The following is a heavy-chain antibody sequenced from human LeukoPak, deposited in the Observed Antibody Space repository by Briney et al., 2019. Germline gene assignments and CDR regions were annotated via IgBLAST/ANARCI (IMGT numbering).Heavy chain of an antibody. CDR2: ISYDGSNK. Sequence: GGSLRLSCAASGFTFSYYGMHWVRQAPGKGLEWVAVISYDGSNKYYADSVKGRFTISRDNSKNTLYLQMNSLRAEDTAVYYCAKDYCSSTSCYVLDYWGQGTLVTVSS. D-gene: IGHD2-2*01. V-gene: IGHV3-30*18. J-gene: IGHJ4*02. CDR1: GFTFSYYG. CDR3: AKDYCSSTSCYVLDY.